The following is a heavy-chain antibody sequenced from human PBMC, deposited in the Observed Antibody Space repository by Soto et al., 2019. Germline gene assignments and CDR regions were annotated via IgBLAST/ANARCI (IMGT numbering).Heavy chain of an antibody. Sequence: SETLSLTCTVSGASLNDYYWNWIRQPPGGGREWLGFIPYSGTTNYTPSLRSRVAISIDPSKNQVSLKMTSVPAADTAVYYCATRTALPHYYYRDLDVWGQGATVTVSS. CDR3: ATRTALPHYYYRDLDV. CDR2: IPYSGTT. V-gene: IGHV4-59*01. CDR1: GASLNDYY. D-gene: IGHD2-21*02. J-gene: IGHJ6*02.